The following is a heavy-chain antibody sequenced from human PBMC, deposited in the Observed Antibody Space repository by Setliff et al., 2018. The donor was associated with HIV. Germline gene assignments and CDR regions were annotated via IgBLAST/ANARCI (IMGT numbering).Heavy chain of an antibody. D-gene: IGHD4-17*01. CDR3: ARMGGRVDMTTATTFGYFQD. V-gene: IGHV5-51*01. CDR2: IYPGDSDA. CDR1: GYTFTNYW. J-gene: IGHJ1*01. Sequence: GESLKISCKGSGYTFTNYWIGWVRQMPGKGLEWMGIIYPGDSDARYGPSFQGQVTISADKSISTAYLQWTSLKASDTATYYCARMGGRVDMTTATTFGYFQDWGQGTLVTVSS.